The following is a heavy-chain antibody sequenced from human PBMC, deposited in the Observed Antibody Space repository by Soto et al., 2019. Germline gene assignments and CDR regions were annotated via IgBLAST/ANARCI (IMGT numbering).Heavy chain of an antibody. D-gene: IGHD3-3*01. J-gene: IGHJ5*02. CDR3: ARVSAYYDFWSAKAFDP. V-gene: IGHV1-69*13. CDR2: IIPIFGTA. Sequence: ASVKVSCKASGGTFSRYAISWVRQAPGQGLEWMGGIIPIFGTANYAQKFQGRVTITADESTSTAYMELSSLRSEDTAVYYCARVSAYYDFWSAKAFDPWGQGTLVTVSS. CDR1: GGTFSRYA.